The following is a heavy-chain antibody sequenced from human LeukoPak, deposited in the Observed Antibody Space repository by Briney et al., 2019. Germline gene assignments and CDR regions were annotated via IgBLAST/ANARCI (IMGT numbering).Heavy chain of an antibody. Sequence: SETLPLTCTVSGGSISSYYWSWIRQPPGKGLEWIGYIYYSGSTNYNPSLKSRVTISVDTSKNQFSLKLSSVTAADTAVYYCARSDFWSGYYHGYNWFDPWGQGTLVTVSS. CDR2: IYYSGST. CDR1: GGSISSYY. V-gene: IGHV4-59*01. CDR3: ARSDFWSGYYHGYNWFDP. D-gene: IGHD3-3*01. J-gene: IGHJ5*02.